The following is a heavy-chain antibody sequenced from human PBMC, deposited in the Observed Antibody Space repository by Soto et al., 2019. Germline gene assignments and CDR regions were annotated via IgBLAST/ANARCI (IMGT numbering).Heavy chain of an antibody. CDR1: GGSSSGGDG. D-gene: IGHD6-13*01. CDR3: AKRQQLVPGWFDP. CDR2: IYHSGST. Sequence: SETLCLSCTVSGGSSSGGDGCWSWIRQPPGKGLEWIGDIYHSGSTNYNPSLKSRVTISVDKSKNQFSLKLSSVTAADTAVYYCAKRQQLVPGWFDPWGQGTLVTVSS. V-gene: IGHV4-4*02. J-gene: IGHJ5*02.